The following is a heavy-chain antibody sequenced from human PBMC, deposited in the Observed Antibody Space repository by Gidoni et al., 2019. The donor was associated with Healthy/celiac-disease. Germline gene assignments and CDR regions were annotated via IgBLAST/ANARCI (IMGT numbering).Heavy chain of an antibody. CDR1: GFTFGSDA. CDR2: MSGMFGST. D-gene: IGHD3-22*01. Sequence: EGQLLGSGGGLVQPGGSVRLSCAASGFTFGSDAVSWVRQAPGSGLGWVSAMSGMFGSTYYAASVKGRFTISRDNSKNTLYLPMNSLRAEDTAVYYCAKGFLRHDSRGYYPINYYYYGMDVWGQGTTVTVSS. CDR3: AKGFLRHDSRGYYPINYYYYGMDV. V-gene: IGHV3-23*01. J-gene: IGHJ6*02.